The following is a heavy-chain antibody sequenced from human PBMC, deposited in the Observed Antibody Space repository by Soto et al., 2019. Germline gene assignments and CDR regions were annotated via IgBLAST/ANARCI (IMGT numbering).Heavy chain of an antibody. J-gene: IGHJ5*02. CDR3: ARDRCGSGPFDR. V-gene: IGHV4-31*03. D-gene: IGHD3-10*01. CDR1: GGSISSGGYY. CDR2: IYYSGNT. Sequence: QVQLQESGPGLVKPSQTLSLTCTVSGGSISSGGYYWSWIRQHPGKGLEWIGYIYYSGNTYYNSYLESRVTTSVDASNNQFSRQLSSVTAAETAVCYCARDRCGSGPFDRWGQGTLVTLAS.